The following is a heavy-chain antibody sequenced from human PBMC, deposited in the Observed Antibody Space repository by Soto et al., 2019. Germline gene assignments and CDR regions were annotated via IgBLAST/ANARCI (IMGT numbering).Heavy chain of an antibody. CDR3: AKDRADYDILTGNWDNYYYGMDV. V-gene: IGHV3-30*18. CDR1: GFTFSSYG. CDR2: ISYDGSNK. Sequence: QVQLVESGGGVVQPGRSLRLSCAASGFTFSSYGMHWVRQAPGKGLEWVAVISYDGSNKYYADSVKGRFTISRDNSKNTLYVQMNSLRAEATAVYYCAKDRADYDILTGNWDNYYYGMDVWGQGTTVTVSS. J-gene: IGHJ6*02. D-gene: IGHD3-9*01.